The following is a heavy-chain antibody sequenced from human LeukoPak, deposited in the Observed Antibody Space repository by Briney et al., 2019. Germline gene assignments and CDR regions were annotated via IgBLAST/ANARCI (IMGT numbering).Heavy chain of an antibody. CDR1: GYSFTSYW. D-gene: IGHD1-26*01. V-gene: IGHV5-51*01. CDR2: IYPGDSES. J-gene: IGHJ4*02. Sequence: GEYLKISCKGSGYSFTSYWISCLRHMPRKGLEGMGIIYPGDSESRYSPSFQRQVTISADKSISTAYLKWSSLTAADTAMYYCARLAESGSYFDYWGQGTLVTVSS. CDR3: ARLAESGSYFDY.